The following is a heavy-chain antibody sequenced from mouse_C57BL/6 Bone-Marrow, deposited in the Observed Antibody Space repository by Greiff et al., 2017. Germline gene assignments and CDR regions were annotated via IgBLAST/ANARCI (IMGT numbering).Heavy chain of an antibody. V-gene: IGHV1-81*01. CDR1: GYTFTSYG. Sequence: VQGVESGAELARPGASVKLSCKASGYTFTSYGISWVKQRTGQGLEWIGEIYPRSGNTYYNEKFKGKATLTADKSSSTAYMALRSLTSEDSAVYFCARGVRYFDVWGTGTTVTVSS. D-gene: IGHD2-1*01. CDR3: ARGVRYFDV. J-gene: IGHJ1*03. CDR2: IYPRSGNT.